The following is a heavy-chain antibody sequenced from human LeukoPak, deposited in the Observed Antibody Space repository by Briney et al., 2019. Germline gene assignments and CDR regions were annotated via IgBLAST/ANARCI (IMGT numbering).Heavy chain of an antibody. D-gene: IGHD5-12*01. J-gene: IGHJ4*02. CDR1: GLTFSTYA. V-gene: IGHV3-23*01. CDR3: AKDGLRGYDFDY. Sequence: GGSLRLSCAASGLTFSTYAMSWVRQAPGKGREWVARISNLAGTTDYADSVKGRFTISIDNSKYTLYLEMNSLRVEDTAEYYCAKDGLRGYDFDYWGQGTLVIVSS. CDR2: ISNLAGTT.